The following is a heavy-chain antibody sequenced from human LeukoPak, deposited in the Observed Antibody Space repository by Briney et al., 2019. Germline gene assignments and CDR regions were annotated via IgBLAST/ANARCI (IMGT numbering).Heavy chain of an antibody. CDR1: GFPFSSYE. D-gene: IGHD4-17*01. Sequence: GGSLRLSCAGSGFPFSSYEMNWLRQAPGKGLEWVSHIDSSGITIYYGDSVKGRFTISRDNAKNSIYLQMDSLRVEDTAIYYCARDSVGDLLDYWGQGTPVTVST. J-gene: IGHJ4*02. V-gene: IGHV3-48*03. CDR2: IDSSGITI. CDR3: ARDSVGDLLDY.